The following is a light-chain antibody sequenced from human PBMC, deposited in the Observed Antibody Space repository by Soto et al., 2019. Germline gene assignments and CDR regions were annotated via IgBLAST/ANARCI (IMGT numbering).Light chain of an antibody. CDR1: QSVSSN. CDR3: QQYGSSPRT. V-gene: IGKV3-20*01. J-gene: IGKJ1*01. CDR2: GAS. Sequence: EVVLTQSPATLSVSPGDRATLSCRACQSVSSNLAWYQQKPGQAPRLLIYGASTRATGIPARFSGSGSGTDFTLTISRMEPEDFAVYCCQQYGSSPRTFGQGTKVAI.